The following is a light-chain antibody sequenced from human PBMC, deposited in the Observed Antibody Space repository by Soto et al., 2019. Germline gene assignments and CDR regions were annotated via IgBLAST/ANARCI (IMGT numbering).Light chain of an antibody. CDR2: DVS. CDR1: SSDVGGYNY. V-gene: IGLV2-14*01. J-gene: IGLJ1*01. Sequence: QSALTQPASVSGSPGQSITISCTGTSSDVGGYNYVSWYQQHPGKAPKLMIYDVSNRPSGVSNRFSGSKSGNTASLTISGLQAEDEADYSCSTYTSSTDVAGTGTKVTV. CDR3: STYTSSTDV.